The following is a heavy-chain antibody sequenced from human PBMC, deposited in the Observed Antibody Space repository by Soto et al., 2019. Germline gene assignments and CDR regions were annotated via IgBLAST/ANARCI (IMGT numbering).Heavy chain of an antibody. CDR2: ISCCGGTT. D-gene: IGHD6-19*01. V-gene: IGHV3-23*01. J-gene: IGHJ5*01. Sequence: PGGSLRLSCEASGFTFRSSAMGWVRQAPGKGLEWVSGISCCGGTTSYADSVRGRFIISRDDSQNTLYLQMNSLRGEDTARYYCAKADGQQWLLPHLESWGPADLVTVSS. CDR1: GFTFRSSA. CDR3: AKADGQQWLLPHLES.